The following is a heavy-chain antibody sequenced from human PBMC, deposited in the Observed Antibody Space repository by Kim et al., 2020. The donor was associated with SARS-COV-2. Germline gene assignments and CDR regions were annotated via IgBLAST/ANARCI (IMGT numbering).Heavy chain of an antibody. D-gene: IGHD4-17*01. J-gene: IGHJ6*02. V-gene: IGHV3-23*01. CDR3: TRGSTTSVHFYYGMDV. Sequence: AESLKGPFTISRDNSKHTLYLQMNSLSPEDTAIYYCTRGSTTSVHFYYGMDVWGQGTTVTVSS.